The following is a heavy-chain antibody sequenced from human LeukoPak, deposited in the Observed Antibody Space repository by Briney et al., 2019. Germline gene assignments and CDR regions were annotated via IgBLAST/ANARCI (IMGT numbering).Heavy chain of an antibody. CDR3: ARRVGATTVDY. CDR1: GVSFSSSSYS. D-gene: IGHD1-26*01. CDR2: IYYSGST. J-gene: IGHJ4*02. V-gene: IGHV4-39*01. Sequence: SETLSLTCTVSGVSFSSSSYSWGWIRQPPGKGLEWIGSIYYSGSTYYNPSLKSRVTISVDTSKNQFSLKLSSVTAADTAVYYCARRVGATTVDYWGQGTLVTVSS.